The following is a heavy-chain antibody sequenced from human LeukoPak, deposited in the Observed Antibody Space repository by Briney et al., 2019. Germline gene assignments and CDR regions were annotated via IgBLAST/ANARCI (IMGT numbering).Heavy chain of an antibody. D-gene: IGHD3-10*01. Sequence: SETLSLTCSVSGGSIASSSYYWGWIRQPPGKGLEWIGSVFRTGTTYYSASLKSRVSISVDTSKNDFALKLASVTAADTAMYFCARRVGFYGSGSLNYFDPWGQGILVTVSS. V-gene: IGHV4-39*02. J-gene: IGHJ5*01. CDR3: ARRVGFYGSGSLNYFDP. CDR2: VFRTGTT. CDR1: GGSIASSSYY.